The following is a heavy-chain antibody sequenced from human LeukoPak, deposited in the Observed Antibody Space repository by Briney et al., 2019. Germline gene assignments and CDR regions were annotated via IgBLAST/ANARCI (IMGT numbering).Heavy chain of an antibody. CDR1: GFTFSSYA. J-gene: IGHJ4*02. D-gene: IGHD6-6*01. Sequence: GGSLRLSCAASGFTFSSYAMHWVRQAPGKGLEWVAVISYDGSNKYYADSVKGRFTISRDNPKNTLYLRMNSLRAEDTAVYYCARDWYSSSSMALFDYWGQGTLVTVSS. V-gene: IGHV3-30-3*01. CDR2: ISYDGSNK. CDR3: ARDWYSSSSMALFDY.